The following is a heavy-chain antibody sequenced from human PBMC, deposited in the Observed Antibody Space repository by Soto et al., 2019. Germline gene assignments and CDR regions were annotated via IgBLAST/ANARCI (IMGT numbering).Heavy chain of an antibody. CDR1: GGSISSGDYY. V-gene: IGHV4-30-4*02. Sequence: SETLSLTCTVSGGSISSGDYYWSWIRQPPGKGLEWIGYIYYSGSTYYNPSLKSRVTISVDTSKNQFSLNLSSVTAADTAVYFCARSGYYEFFQYWGQGTLVTVSS. D-gene: IGHD3-22*01. CDR2: IYYSGST. J-gene: IGHJ1*01. CDR3: ARSGYYEFFQY.